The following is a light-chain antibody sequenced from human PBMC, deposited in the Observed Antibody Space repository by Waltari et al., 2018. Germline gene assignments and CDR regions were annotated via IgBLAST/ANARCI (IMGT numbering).Light chain of an antibody. V-gene: IGKV3-15*01. Sequence: EIVMTQSPATLSVSPGERATLSCRASQSISRNLAWYHQKPGQAPRLLIYGASTRATRIPARFSGSGSGTEFTLTISSLQSEDFAVYYCQQYNNWPPDLTFGGGTKVEI. CDR3: QQYNNWPPDLT. J-gene: IGKJ4*01. CDR1: QSISRN. CDR2: GAS.